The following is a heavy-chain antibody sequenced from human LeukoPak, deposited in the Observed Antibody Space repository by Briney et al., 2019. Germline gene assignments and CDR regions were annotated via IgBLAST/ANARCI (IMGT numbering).Heavy chain of an antibody. CDR3: AGLSGYDPYYFDY. J-gene: IGHJ4*02. CDR1: GGTFSSYA. CDR2: IIPIFGTA. Sequence: SVKVSCKASGGTFSSYAISWVRQAPGQGLEWMGGIIPIFGTANYAQKFQGGVTITADESTSTAYMELSSLRSEDTAVYYCAGLSGYDPYYFDYWGQGTLVAVSS. D-gene: IGHD5-12*01. V-gene: IGHV1-69*01.